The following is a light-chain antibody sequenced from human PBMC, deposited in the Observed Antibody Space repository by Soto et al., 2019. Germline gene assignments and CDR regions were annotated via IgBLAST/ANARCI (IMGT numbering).Light chain of an antibody. CDR1: SFNIGSNT. CDR3: AAWDDSLNGGV. J-gene: IGLJ3*02. CDR2: SNN. Sequence: QSVLTQPPSASGTPGQRVTISCSGSSFNIGSNTVNWYQQLPGTAPKLLIYSNNQRPSGVPDRFSGSKSGTSASLAISGLQSEDEADYYCAAWDDSLNGGVSGGGTKLTVL. V-gene: IGLV1-44*01.